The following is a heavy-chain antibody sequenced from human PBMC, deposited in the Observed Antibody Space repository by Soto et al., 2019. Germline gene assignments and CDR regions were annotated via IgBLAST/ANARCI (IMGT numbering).Heavy chain of an antibody. J-gene: IGHJ6*02. CDR1: GGTFSSYA. D-gene: IGHD3-16*01. V-gene: IGHV1-69*06. CDR3: ARKRTSQGVGYYYYGMDV. CDR2: IIPIFGTA. Sequence: GASVKVSCKASGGTFSSYAISWVRQAPGQGLEWMGGIIPIFGTANYAQKFQGRVTITADKSTSTAYMELSSLRSEDTAVYYCARKRTSQGVGYYYYGMDVWGQGTTVTVSS.